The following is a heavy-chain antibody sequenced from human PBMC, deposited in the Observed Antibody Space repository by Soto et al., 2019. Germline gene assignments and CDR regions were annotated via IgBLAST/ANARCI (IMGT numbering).Heavy chain of an antibody. Sequence: QVQLVESGGGVVQPGGSLRLSGAASGFIFSGYAMHWVRQAPGKGLEWVAVISYDGNTQYYADSVKGRFTVSRDNSNNSLYVEMNNLRDEDTAMYYCAKETNAYEINFWGQGTLVTVSP. V-gene: IGHV3-30-3*01. CDR3: AKETNAYEINF. CDR1: GFIFSGYA. CDR2: ISYDGNTQ. J-gene: IGHJ4*02. D-gene: IGHD3-9*01.